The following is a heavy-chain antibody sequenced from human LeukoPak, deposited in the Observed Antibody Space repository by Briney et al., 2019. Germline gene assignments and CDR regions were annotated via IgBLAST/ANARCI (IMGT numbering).Heavy chain of an antibody. Sequence: SSVKVSFKASGGTFSSYAISWVRQAPGQGLEWMERIIPIFGTANYAQKFQGRVTITTDESTSTAYMELSSLRSEDTAVYYCARWRLRLGLPGFDYWGQGTLVTVSS. CDR1: GGTFSSYA. CDR2: IIPIFGTA. J-gene: IGHJ4*02. CDR3: ARWRLRLGLPGFDY. V-gene: IGHV1-69*05. D-gene: IGHD3-16*01.